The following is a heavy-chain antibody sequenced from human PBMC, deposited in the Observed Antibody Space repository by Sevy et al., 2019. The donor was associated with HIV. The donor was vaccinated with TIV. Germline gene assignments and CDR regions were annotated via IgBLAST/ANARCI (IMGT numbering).Heavy chain of an antibody. J-gene: IGHJ6*02. CDR2: ISAYNGNT. D-gene: IGHD6-13*01. Sequence: ASVKVSCKASGYTFTSYGISWVRQAPGQGLEWMGWISAYNGNTNYAQKLQGRVTMTTDTSTRTAYMELRSLRSDDTAVYYCARVIAAAGPSYYYYGMDVWGQGTTVTVSS. CDR1: GYTFTSYG. V-gene: IGHV1-18*01. CDR3: ARVIAAAGPSYYYYGMDV.